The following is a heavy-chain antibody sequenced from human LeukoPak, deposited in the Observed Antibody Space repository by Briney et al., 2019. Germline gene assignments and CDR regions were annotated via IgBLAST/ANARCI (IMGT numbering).Heavy chain of an antibody. CDR1: GFTFSSYC. Sequence: GGSLRLSCAASGFTFSSYCMHWVRQAPGKGLEWVAVITYDGSNKYYADSVKGRFTISRDNSKNTLYLQMNSLRAEDTAVYYCAKDLGYSFDYWGQGTLVTVSS. V-gene: IGHV3-30*18. D-gene: IGHD7-27*01. J-gene: IGHJ4*02. CDR3: AKDLGYSFDY. CDR2: ITYDGSNK.